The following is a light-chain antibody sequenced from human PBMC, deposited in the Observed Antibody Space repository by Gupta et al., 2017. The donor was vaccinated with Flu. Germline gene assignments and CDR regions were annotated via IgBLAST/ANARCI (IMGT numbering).Light chain of an antibody. V-gene: IGKV3-20*01. CDR3: QQYGALRT. Sequence: EIVLTQSPGTLSLSPGERATLTCRANETVNYDYLAWYHHKPGQAPRLVIYGASNRATGVPDRFSGSGSETDFTLTIRRLDPEDFGLYYCQQYGALRTFGQGTKVEIK. CDR2: GAS. J-gene: IGKJ1*01. CDR1: ETVNYDY.